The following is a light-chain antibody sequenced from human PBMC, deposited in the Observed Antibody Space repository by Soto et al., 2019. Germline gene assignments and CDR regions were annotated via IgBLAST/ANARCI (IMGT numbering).Light chain of an antibody. CDR3: QQYNSYSQYT. CDR2: KAS. Sequence: DIQMTQSPSTLSASVGDRVTITCRASQSISSWLAWYQQKPGKAPNLLIYKASSLESGVPSRFSGSGPGTEFTLTISSLQPDDFATYYCQQYNSYSQYTFGQGTKLEIK. J-gene: IGKJ2*01. V-gene: IGKV1-5*03. CDR1: QSISSW.